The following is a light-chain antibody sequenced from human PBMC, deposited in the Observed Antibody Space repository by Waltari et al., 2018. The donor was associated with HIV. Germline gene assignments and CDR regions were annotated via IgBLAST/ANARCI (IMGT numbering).Light chain of an antibody. CDR1: QNVSSD. CDR3: QQYNSWPWT. J-gene: IGKJ1*01. CDR2: GTS. V-gene: IGKV3-15*01. Sequence: EIVMTQSPATLPMSPGDRATLPCRASQNVSSDLAWYQQKPDQAPRLLIYGTSARATNIPARFSGSGSGTEFTLTISSLQSEDFALYCCQQYNSWPWTFAQGTKVEIK.